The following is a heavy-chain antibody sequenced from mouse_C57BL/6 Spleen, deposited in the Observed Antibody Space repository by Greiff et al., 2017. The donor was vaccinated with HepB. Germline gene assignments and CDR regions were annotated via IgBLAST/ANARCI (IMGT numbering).Heavy chain of an antibody. J-gene: IGHJ4*01. CDR3: ARRRTNWDDAMDY. V-gene: IGHV1-47*01. D-gene: IGHD4-1*02. CDR1: GYTFTTYP. CDR2: FHPYNDDT. Sequence: VKLMESGAELVKPGASVKMSCKASGYTFTTYPIEWMKQNHGKSLEWIGNFHPYNDDTKYNEKFKGKATLTVEKSSSTVYLELSRLTSDDSAVYYCARRRTNWDDAMDYWVQGTSVTVSS.